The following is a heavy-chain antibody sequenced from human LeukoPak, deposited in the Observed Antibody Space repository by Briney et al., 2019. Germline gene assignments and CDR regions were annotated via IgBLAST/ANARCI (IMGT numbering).Heavy chain of an antibody. V-gene: IGHV1-2*02. CDR3: AKSGQRRYDNSGYWIPNY. CDR2: INPNSGGT. J-gene: IGHJ4*02. CDR1: GYTFTGYY. D-gene: IGHD3-22*01. Sequence: GASVKVSCKASGYTFTGYYIHWVRQAPGQGLEYMGWINPNSGGTNYAQKFQGRVTMTRDTSISTAYMELSRLRSDDTAVYYCAKSGQRRYDNSGYWIPNYWGQGTLVSVSS.